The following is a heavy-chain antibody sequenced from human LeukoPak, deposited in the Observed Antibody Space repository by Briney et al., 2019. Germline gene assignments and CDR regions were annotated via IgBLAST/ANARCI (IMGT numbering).Heavy chain of an antibody. CDR1: GGTFSSYA. CDR3: ASCRSYSEGAFDI. Sequence: SVKVSCKASGGTFSSYAISWVRQAPGQGLEWMGGIIPIFGTANNAQKFQGRVTITADESTSAAYMELSSLRSEDTAVYYCASCRSYSEGAFDIWGQGTMVTVSS. CDR2: IIPIFGTA. J-gene: IGHJ3*02. V-gene: IGHV1-69*13. D-gene: IGHD1-26*01.